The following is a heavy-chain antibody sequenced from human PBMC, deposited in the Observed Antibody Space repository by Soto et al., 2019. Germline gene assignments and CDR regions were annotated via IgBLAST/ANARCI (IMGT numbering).Heavy chain of an antibody. CDR2: INPYSGGT. Sequence: ASVKVSCKASGYTFTDYFIHWVRQAPGQGLEWMGCINPYSGGTNSAQNFQGRVTMTRDTSISTAYMELTSLRSDDTAVYYCVRDLSYPFYFDSWGQGTLVTVSS. D-gene: IGHD3-10*01. CDR1: GYTFTDYF. CDR3: VRDLSYPFYFDS. J-gene: IGHJ4*02. V-gene: IGHV1-2*02.